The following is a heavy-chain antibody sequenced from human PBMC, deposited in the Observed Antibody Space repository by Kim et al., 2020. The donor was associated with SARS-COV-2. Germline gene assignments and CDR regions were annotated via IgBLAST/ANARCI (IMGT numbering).Heavy chain of an antibody. CDR1: GFTFSSHW. CDR2: INSDGSST. J-gene: IGHJ4*02. Sequence: GALRLSCAASGFTFSSHWMHWVRQAPGKGLVWVSRINSDGSSTSYADSVKGRFTISRDNARNTLYLHMNSLRAEDTAVYYCARRHFSSGYYYFDYWGQGTLVTVSS. CDR3: ARRHFSSGYYYFDY. V-gene: IGHV3-74*01. D-gene: IGHD6-19*01.